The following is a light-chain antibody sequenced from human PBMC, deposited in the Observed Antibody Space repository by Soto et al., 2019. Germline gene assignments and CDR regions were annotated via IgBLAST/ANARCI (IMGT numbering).Light chain of an antibody. Sequence: QSVLTQPASVSGSPGQSITISCTGTSSDVGTYNYVSWYQHHPGKAPKLIIYDFSNRPSGVSNRFSGSKSGNTASLTISGLQAEDEADYYCSSFTISRNTVIFGGGTKLTVL. V-gene: IGLV2-14*01. CDR2: DFS. CDR3: SSFTISRNTVI. J-gene: IGLJ2*01. CDR1: SSDVGTYNY.